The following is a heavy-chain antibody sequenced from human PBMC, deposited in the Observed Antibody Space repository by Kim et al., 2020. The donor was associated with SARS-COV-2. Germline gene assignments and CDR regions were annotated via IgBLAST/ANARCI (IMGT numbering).Heavy chain of an antibody. CDR2: IGASGENT. Sequence: GGSLRLSCADSGFTFSSYAMSWVRQAPGRGLQWLSVIGASGENTLYADSVKGRFTIARDNSRSTLYLEMKGLTAEDTAVYYCAGGYSYGDDPRIYYGLDV. D-gene: IGHD5-12*01. V-gene: IGHV3-23*01. CDR1: GFTFSSYA. CDR3: AGGYSYGDDPRIYYGLDV. J-gene: IGHJ6*01.